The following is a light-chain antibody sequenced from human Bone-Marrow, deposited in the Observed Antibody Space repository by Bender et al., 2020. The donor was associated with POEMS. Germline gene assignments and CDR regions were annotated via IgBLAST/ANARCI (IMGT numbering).Light chain of an antibody. V-gene: IGLV2-23*01. CDR3: CSYAGSGSYV. CDR1: SSDVGAYDV. J-gene: IGLJ1*01. Sequence: QSALTQPASVTGSPGQSITISCTGTSSDVGAYDVVSWYQQYPGKAPKLIIYEGSNRPSGVSHRFSGSKSGNTASLTISGLQAEDEADYYCCSYAGSGSYVFGSGTKVTLL. CDR2: EGS.